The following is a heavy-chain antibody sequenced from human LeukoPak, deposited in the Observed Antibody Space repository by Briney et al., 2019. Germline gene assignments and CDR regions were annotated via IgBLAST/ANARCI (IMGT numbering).Heavy chain of an antibody. CDR1: GGSISSNTYY. CDR3: ARAYYYASSAFDI. CDR2: IYYGGST. Sequence: SETLSLTCTVSGGSISSNTYYWDWIRQPPGKGLECIGSIYYGGSTYYNPSLKSRVIISVDTSKNQFSPKLSSVTAADTAVYYCARAYYYASSAFDIWGQGTMVTVSS. V-gene: IGHV4-39*01. D-gene: IGHD3-22*01. J-gene: IGHJ3*02.